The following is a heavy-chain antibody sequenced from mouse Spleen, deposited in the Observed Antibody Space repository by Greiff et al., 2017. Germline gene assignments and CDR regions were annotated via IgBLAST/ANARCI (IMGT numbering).Heavy chain of an antibody. Sequence: QVQLQQPGAELVRPGSSVKLSCKASGYTFTSYWMDWVKQRPGQGLEWIGNIYPSDSETHYNQKFKDKATLTVDKSSSTAYMQLSSLTSEDSAVYYCARRTLPSGYFDVWGTGTTVTVSS. J-gene: IGHJ1*03. CDR2: IYPSDSET. CDR3: ARRTLPSGYFDV. V-gene: IGHV1-61*01. CDR1: GYTFTSYW. D-gene: IGHD1-2*01.